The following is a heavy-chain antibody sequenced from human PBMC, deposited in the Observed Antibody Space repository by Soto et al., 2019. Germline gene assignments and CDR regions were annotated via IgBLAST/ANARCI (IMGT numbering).Heavy chain of an antibody. J-gene: IGHJ4*02. CDR1: GFTFSSYY. V-gene: IGHV3-11*01. CDR2: ISSSSGTI. D-gene: IGHD6-13*01. Sequence: GGSLRLSCAASGFTFSSYYMTWIRQAPGSGLEWVSYISSSSGTISYANSVKGRFTISRDNAQNSLYLQMTSLRAEDTAVYYCARGTYRSKTDFDYWGQGTLVTAPQ. CDR3: ARGTYRSKTDFDY.